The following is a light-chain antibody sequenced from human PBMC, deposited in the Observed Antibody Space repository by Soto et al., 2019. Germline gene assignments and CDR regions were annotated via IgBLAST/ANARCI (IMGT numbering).Light chain of an antibody. CDR3: QQYGSSPRDT. J-gene: IGKJ4*01. CDR2: GAS. CDR1: QSVSSSY. Sequence: EIVLTQSPGTLSLSPGERATLSCRASQSVSSSYLACYQQKPGQAPRLLIYGASSRATGIPDRFSGSGSGTDFTLTISRLEPEDFEVYSCQQYGSSPRDTFGGGTKVEIK. V-gene: IGKV3-20*01.